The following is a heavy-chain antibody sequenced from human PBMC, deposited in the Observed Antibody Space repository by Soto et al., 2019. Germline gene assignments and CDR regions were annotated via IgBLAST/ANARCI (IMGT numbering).Heavy chain of an antibody. CDR3: ARVKWFGELLSYYFDY. J-gene: IGHJ4*02. V-gene: IGHV4-59*01. CDR1: GGSISSYY. D-gene: IGHD3-10*01. CDR2: IYYSGST. Sequence: SETLSLTCTVSGGSISSYYWSWIRQPPGKGLEWIGYIYYSGSTNYNPSLKSRVTISVDTSKNQFSLKLSSVTAADTALFYCARVKWFGELLSYYFDYWGQGTLVTVSS.